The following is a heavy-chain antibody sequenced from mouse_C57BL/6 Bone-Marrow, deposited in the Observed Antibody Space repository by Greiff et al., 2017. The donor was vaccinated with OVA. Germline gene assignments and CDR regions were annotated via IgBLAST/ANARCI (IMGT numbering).Heavy chain of an antibody. Sequence: QVQLKQPGAELVRPGSSVKLSCKASGYTFTSYWMHWVKQRPIQGLEWIGNIDPSDSETHYNQKFKDKATLTVDKSSSTAYMQLSSLTSEDSAVYYCARTGLLSLYYFDYWGQGTTLTVSS. D-gene: IGHD2-1*01. J-gene: IGHJ2*01. CDR3: ARTGLLSLYYFDY. CDR2: IDPSDSET. V-gene: IGHV1-52*01. CDR1: GYTFTSYW.